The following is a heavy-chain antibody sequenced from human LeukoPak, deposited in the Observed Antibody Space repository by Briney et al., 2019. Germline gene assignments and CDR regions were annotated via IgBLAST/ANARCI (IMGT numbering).Heavy chain of an antibody. Sequence: SETLSLTCSVSGSSIRSGGYYWLWIRQSPGRQLEWIGSIYYSGDTYYNPSVESRVTLSLDTSKNQFSLELTAVTVADTAVYYCARADSGSYYHDYWGQGTLVTVSS. D-gene: IGHD1-26*01. CDR3: ARADSGSYYHDY. CDR1: GSSIRSGGYY. J-gene: IGHJ4*02. V-gene: IGHV4-39*07. CDR2: IYYSGDT.